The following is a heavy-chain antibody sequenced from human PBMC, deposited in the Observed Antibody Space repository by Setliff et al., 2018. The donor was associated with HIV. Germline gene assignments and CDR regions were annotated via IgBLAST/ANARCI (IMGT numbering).Heavy chain of an antibody. J-gene: IGHJ6*03. V-gene: IGHV4-34*01. CDR1: GESFSGYY. CDR3: ARGVVVVPAARDYYYYLDV. D-gene: IGHD2-2*01. Sequence: NPSETLSLTCAVYGESFSGYYWTWIRQPPGKGLEWIGEINQSGTTNCSPSLKSRVIISVDTSKNQFSLKLNSVTAADTAVYYCARGVVVVPAARDYYYYLDVWGKGTTVTVS. CDR2: INQSGTT.